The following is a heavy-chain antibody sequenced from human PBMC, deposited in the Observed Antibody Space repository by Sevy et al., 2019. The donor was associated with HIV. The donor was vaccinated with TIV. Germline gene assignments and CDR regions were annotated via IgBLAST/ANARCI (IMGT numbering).Heavy chain of an antibody. V-gene: IGHV4-59*01. CDR2: IYFTGNT. J-gene: IGHJ4*02. CDR1: GGSISSYF. Sequence: SETLSLTCSVSGGSISSYFWTWVRQSPGKGLEWIGNIYFTGNTDYSPSLKSRVTLSLDTSKRQFSLTLKSVTAADTAIYFCARDSTTRQSVLDYWGQGTLVTVSS. CDR3: ARDSTTRQSVLDY. D-gene: IGHD1-1*01.